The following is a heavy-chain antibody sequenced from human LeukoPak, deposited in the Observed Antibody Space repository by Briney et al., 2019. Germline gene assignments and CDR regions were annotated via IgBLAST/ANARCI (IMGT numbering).Heavy chain of an antibody. CDR1: GFTFDDYA. J-gene: IGHJ3*02. V-gene: IGHV3-9*01. D-gene: IGHD6-13*01. CDR3: AKSIAAAGTGAFDI. CDR2: ISWNSGSI. Sequence: GRSLRLSCAASGFTFDDYAMHWVRQAPGKGLEWVSGISWNSGSIGYADSVKGRFTISRDNAKNSLYLQMNSLRAEDTALYYCAKSIAAAGTGAFDIWGQGTMVTVSS.